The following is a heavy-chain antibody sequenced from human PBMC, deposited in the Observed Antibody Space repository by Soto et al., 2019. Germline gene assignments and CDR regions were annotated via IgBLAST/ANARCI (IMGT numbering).Heavy chain of an antibody. CDR1: GDSVSSNSAA. CDR3: ALEGGVAVAGTNARYYYYYGMDV. D-gene: IGHD6-19*01. CDR2: TYYRSKWYN. Sequence: PSQTLSLTCAISGDSVSSNSAAWNWIRQSPSRGLEWLGRTYYRSKWYNDYAVSVKSRITINPDTSKNQFSLQLNSVTPEDTAVYYCALEGGVAVAGTNARYYYYYGMDVWGQGTTLTVSS. V-gene: IGHV6-1*01. J-gene: IGHJ6*02.